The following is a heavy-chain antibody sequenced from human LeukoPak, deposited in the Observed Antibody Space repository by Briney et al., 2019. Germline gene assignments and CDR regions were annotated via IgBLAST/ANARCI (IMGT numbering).Heavy chain of an antibody. D-gene: IGHD3-10*01. Sequence: PSETLSLTCTVSGGSISSSSYYWGWIRQPPGKGLEWIGSIYYSGSTYYNPSLKSRVTISVDTSKNQFSLKLSSVTAADTAEYYCARVFLRFDFDYWGQGTLVTVSS. CDR2: IYYSGST. CDR3: ARVFLRFDFDY. J-gene: IGHJ4*02. CDR1: GGSISSSSYY. V-gene: IGHV4-39*01.